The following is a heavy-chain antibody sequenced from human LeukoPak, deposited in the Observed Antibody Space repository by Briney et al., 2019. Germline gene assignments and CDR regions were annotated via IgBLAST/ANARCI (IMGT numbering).Heavy chain of an antibody. Sequence: HGESLRLSCAASGFTFSDYYMNWIRQAPGKGLEWVSYISSGGSSIYYADSVKGRFTISRDNAKSSLYMEMNSLRAEDTAVYYCARGGWYSFDHWGQGTLVTVSS. CDR2: ISSGGSSI. CDR1: GFTFSDYY. D-gene: IGHD6-19*01. V-gene: IGHV3-11*01. CDR3: ARGGWYSFDH. J-gene: IGHJ4*02.